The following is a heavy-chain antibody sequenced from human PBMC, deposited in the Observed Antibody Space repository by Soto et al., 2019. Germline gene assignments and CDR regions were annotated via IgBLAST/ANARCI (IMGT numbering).Heavy chain of an antibody. Sequence: SETLSLTCGVYSGSFSGHYWSWIRQPPGKGLEWIGEINHNGNTNYNPSLKSRVTISVDTSKNLFYLNLTSVSAADTAVYYCARGHWDYYYYGMDVWDQGATVTVSS. CDR3: ARGHWDYYYYGMDV. V-gene: IGHV4-34*01. CDR1: SGSFSGHY. CDR2: INHNGNT. J-gene: IGHJ6*02. D-gene: IGHD7-27*01.